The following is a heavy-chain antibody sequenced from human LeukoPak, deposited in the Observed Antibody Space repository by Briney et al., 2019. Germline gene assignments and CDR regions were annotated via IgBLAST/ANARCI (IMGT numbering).Heavy chain of an antibody. V-gene: IGHV1-24*01. D-gene: IGHD3-3*01. CDR1: GYTLTELS. CDR3: ATSPILEWFLFDY. J-gene: IGHJ4*02. CDR2: FDREDGET. Sequence: ASVKVSCTVSGYTLTELSMHWVRQAPGKGLEWVGGFDREDGETIYAQKFQGRVTMTEDTSTDTAYVELSSLRSEDTAVYYCATSPILEWFLFDYWGQGTLVTVSS.